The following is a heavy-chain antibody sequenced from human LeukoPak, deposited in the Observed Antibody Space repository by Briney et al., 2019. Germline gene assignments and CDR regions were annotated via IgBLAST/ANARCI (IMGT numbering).Heavy chain of an antibody. CDR1: GYTFTSYG. D-gene: IGHD1-26*01. Sequence: SVKVSCKASGYTFTSYGISWVRQAPGQGLEWMGRIIPILGIANYAQKFQGRVTITADKSTSTAYMELSSLRSEDTAVYYCARAVSFYLPDLFDYWGQGTLVTVSS. V-gene: IGHV1-69*04. CDR3: ARAVSFYLPDLFDY. J-gene: IGHJ4*02. CDR2: IIPILGIA.